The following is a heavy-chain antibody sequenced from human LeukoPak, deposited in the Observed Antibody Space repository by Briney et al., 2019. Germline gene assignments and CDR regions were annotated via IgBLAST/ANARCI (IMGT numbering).Heavy chain of an antibody. CDR1: GGSISSYY. D-gene: IGHD3-22*01. CDR2: IYYSGST. V-gene: IGHV4-59*01. CDR3: ARIPNYYDSSGYFDY. Sequence: SETLSLTCTVSGGSISSYYWSWIRQPPGKGLEWIGYIYYSGSTNYNPSLKSRVTISVDTSKNQFSLKLSSVTAADTAVYYCARIPNYYDSSGYFDYWGQGTLVTVSP. J-gene: IGHJ4*02.